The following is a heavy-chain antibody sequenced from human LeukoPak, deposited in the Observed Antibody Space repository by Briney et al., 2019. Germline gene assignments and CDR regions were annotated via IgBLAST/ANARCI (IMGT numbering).Heavy chain of an antibody. V-gene: IGHV3-30*02. D-gene: IGHD1-26*01. CDR3: AREGIGIVGATSAFDI. CDR1: GFTFSSYG. CDR2: IRYNGIHK. Sequence: GGSLRLSCAASGFTFSSYGMHWVRQAPGKGLEWVAFIRYNGIHKYADSVKGRSTISRDNSKNTLYLQMNSLRAEDTAVYYCAREGIGIVGATSAFDIWGQGTMVTVSS. J-gene: IGHJ3*02.